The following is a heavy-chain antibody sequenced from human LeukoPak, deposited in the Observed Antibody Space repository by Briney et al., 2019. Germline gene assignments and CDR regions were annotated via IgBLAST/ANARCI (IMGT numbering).Heavy chain of an antibody. CDR2: IKQDGSEK. V-gene: IGHV3-7*03. J-gene: IGHJ5*02. CDR1: GFTFSSYE. Sequence: PGGSLRLSCAASGFTFSSYEMNWVRQAPGKGLEWVADIKQDGSEKYYVDSVKGRFTISRDNAKNSLYLQMNSLRAEDTAVYYCASPLGPWGQGTLVTVSS. CDR3: ASPLGP.